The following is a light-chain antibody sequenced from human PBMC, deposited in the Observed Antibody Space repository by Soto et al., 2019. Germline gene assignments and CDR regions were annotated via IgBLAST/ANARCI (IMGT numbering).Light chain of an antibody. CDR2: DNY. CDR3: GTWDSNLDNGVV. J-gene: IGLJ2*01. V-gene: IGLV1-51*01. Sequence: QSVLTQPPSVSAAPGQRVTIFCSGSSSTIGNNYVSWYQQLPGTAPILLIYDNYYRPSGIPDRFSGSKSGTSATLVITGLXXGXXXXXYCGTWDSNLDNGVVFGGGTKLTVL. CDR1: SSTIGNNY.